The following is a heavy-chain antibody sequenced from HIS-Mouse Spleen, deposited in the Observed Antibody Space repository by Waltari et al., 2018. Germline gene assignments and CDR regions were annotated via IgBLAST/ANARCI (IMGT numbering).Heavy chain of an antibody. V-gene: IGHV3-21*01. Sequence: EVQLVESGGGLVKPGGSLRLSCAASGFTFSSYSMNWVRQAPGKGLEWVSYISSSSSYIYYADSVKGRFTISRDNAKNSLYLQMNSLRAEDTAVYYCARDVPDHYYDSSGYYDYNYWGQGTLVTVSS. CDR1: GFTFSSYS. CDR2: ISSSSSYI. CDR3: ARDVPDHYYDSSGYYDYNY. J-gene: IGHJ4*02. D-gene: IGHD3-22*01.